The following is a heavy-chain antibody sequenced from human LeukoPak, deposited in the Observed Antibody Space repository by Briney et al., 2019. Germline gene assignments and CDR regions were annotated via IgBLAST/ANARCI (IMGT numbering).Heavy chain of an antibody. CDR2: ISGSGGST. J-gene: IGHJ6*03. CDR1: GLIFSKYW. V-gene: IGHV3-23*01. CDR3: ARGGYSYGLPYLNYYMDV. D-gene: IGHD5-18*01. Sequence: PGGSLRLSCAASGLIFSKYWMTWVRQAPGMGLEWVSAISGSGGSTYYADSVKGRFTISRDNSKNTLYLQMNSLRAEDTAVYYCARGGYSYGLPYLNYYMDVWGKGTTVTVSS.